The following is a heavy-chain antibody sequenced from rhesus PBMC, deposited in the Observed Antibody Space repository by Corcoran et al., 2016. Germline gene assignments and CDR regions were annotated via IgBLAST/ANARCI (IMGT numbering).Heavy chain of an antibody. CDR3: ARGTYYYSGSYYYVYYFDY. CDR2: IYGSGGST. D-gene: IGHD3-16*01. CDR1: GASISSNN. V-gene: IGHV4S2*01. Sequence: QVQLQESGPGLVKPSETLPLTCAVSGASISSNNWSWIRQAPGQGLEGVGRIYGSGGSTDYNPSLKSRVTISIDTSKNQFSLKLSSVTAADTAVYYCARGTYYYSGSYYYVYYFDYWGQGVLVTVSS. J-gene: IGHJ4*01.